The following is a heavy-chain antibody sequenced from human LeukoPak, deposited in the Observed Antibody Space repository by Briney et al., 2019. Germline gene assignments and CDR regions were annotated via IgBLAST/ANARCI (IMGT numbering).Heavy chain of an antibody. V-gene: IGHV3-30-3*01. J-gene: IGHJ4*02. Sequence: GGSLRLSCAASGFTFSTYTMHWVRQAPGKGLEWVSVISYDGSKKYSADSVKGRFTIFRDNSKNTLYLQMNSLRAEDTAVYYCARENDSSGYHYFDYWGQGTLVTVSS. CDR2: ISYDGSKK. CDR3: ARENDSSGYHYFDY. D-gene: IGHD3-22*01. CDR1: GFTFSTYT.